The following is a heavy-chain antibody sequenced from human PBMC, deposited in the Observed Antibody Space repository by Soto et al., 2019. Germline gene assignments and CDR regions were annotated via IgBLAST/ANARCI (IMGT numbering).Heavy chain of an antibody. CDR2: IDPSDSYT. CDR1: WYSITNYW. D-gene: IGHD2-15*01. CDR3: ARDQRGVVATYRFDP. V-gene: IGHV5-10-1*01. Sequence: CEPQQIHNNGAWYSITNYWIRRVRQMPRKGLEWMGRIDPSDSYTNYSPSFQVHVTISADKSISTAYLQWSSLKASDTAMYYCARDQRGVVATYRFDPWGQGTLVTVSS. J-gene: IGHJ5*02.